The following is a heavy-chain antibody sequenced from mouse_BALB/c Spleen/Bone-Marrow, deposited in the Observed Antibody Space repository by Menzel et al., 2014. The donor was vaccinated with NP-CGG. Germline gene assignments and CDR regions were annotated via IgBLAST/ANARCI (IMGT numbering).Heavy chain of an antibody. D-gene: IGHD2-3*01. CDR3: GPSYYGYYVAWFAY. V-gene: IGHV14-1*02. Sequence: VQLQQSGAELVRPGALVKLSCKASGFNIKDYYMHWVKQRPEQGLEWIGWIDPENGNTIYDPKFQGKASITADTSSNTAYLQLSSRTSEDAAVYYCGPSYYGYYVAWFAYWGQGTLVTVSA. CDR2: IDPENGNT. CDR1: GFNIKDYY. J-gene: IGHJ3*01.